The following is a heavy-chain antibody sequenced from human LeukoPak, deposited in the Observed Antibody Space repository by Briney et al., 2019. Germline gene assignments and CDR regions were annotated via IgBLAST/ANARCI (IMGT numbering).Heavy chain of an antibody. CDR3: TTGPGNSGY. V-gene: IGHV3-15*01. CDR1: GLTFRNAW. CDR2: IKSTTVDGTP. J-gene: IGHJ4*02. D-gene: IGHD4-23*01. Sequence: GGSLTLACAVSGLTFRNAWLSWVRQAPGKGLEWVGRIKSTTVDGTPEYAAPVKGRFTISRDDSQNTVYLQMDSLKTEDTAVYYCTTGPGNSGYWGQGTLVTVSS.